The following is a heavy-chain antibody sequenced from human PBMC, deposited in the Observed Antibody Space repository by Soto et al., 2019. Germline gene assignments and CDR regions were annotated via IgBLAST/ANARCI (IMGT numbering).Heavy chain of an antibody. CDR2: IKSDGSST. V-gene: IGHV3-74*01. D-gene: IGHD5-12*01. CDR3: ARESSGYSSYFDY. J-gene: IGHJ4*02. CDR1: GLIFGNYW. Sequence: EGQLVGSGGGLIQPGGSLRLSCAASGLIFGNYWMHWVRQAPGKGLVWVSRIKSDGSSTNYADSVKGRFTISRDNAKNTLYLQMDSLRGEDTAVYYCARESSGYSSYFDYWGQGILVTVSS.